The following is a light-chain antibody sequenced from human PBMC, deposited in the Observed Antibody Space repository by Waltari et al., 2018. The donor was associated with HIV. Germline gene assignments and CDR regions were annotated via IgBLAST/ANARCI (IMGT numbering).Light chain of an antibody. Sequence: QSVLTQPPSASGTPGQRVTISCSGSSSTIGSNTVNWYQQLLGTAPKLLIYSNNQRPSGVPDRFSGSKSGTSASLAISGLQSEDEADYYCVAWDDSLHNWVFGGGTKLTDL. V-gene: IGLV1-44*01. CDR3: VAWDDSLHNWV. CDR1: SSTIGSNT. CDR2: SNN. J-gene: IGLJ3*02.